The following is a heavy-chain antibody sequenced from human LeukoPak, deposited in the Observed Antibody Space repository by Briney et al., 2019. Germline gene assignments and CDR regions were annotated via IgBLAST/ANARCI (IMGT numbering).Heavy chain of an antibody. V-gene: IGHV4-30-2*01. J-gene: IGHJ5*02. Sequence: SQTLSLTCAVSGGSISSGGYSWSWLRQPPGKGLEWIGYIYHSGSTYYNPSLKSRVTISVDRSKNQFSLKLSSVTAADTAVYYCARGKGWFDPWGQGTLVTVSS. CDR2: IYHSGST. CDR3: ARGKGWFDP. CDR1: GGSISSGGYS.